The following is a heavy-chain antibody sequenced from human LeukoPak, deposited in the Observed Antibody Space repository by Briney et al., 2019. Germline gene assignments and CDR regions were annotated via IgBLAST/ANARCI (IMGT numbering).Heavy chain of an antibody. CDR1: GYTFTGYY. CDR3: AREEGGFDY. D-gene: IGHD1-26*01. J-gene: IGHJ4*02. V-gene: IGHV1-2*02. CDR2: INPNSGGT. Sequence: ASVKVSCKASGYTFTGYYIYWVRQAPGQGLECMGWINPNSGGTNYAQKFQGRVTMTRDTSISTAYMELSRLRSDDTTVYYCAREEGGFDYWGQGTLVTVSS.